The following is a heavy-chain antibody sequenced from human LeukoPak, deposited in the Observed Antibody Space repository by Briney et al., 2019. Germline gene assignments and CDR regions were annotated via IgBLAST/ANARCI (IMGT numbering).Heavy chain of an antibody. CDR1: GFTVSSNY. D-gene: IGHD3-3*01. CDR2: IYSGGST. V-gene: IGHV3-66*01. J-gene: IGHJ4*02. CDR3: AKVIDFWSGYEADY. Sequence: PGGSLRLSCAASGFTVSSNYMSWVRQAPGKGLVWVSVIYSGGSTYYAESGQGRFTISRDNTKNALYLQMNSLRAEDMAVYYCAKVIDFWSGYEADYWGQGTLVTVSS.